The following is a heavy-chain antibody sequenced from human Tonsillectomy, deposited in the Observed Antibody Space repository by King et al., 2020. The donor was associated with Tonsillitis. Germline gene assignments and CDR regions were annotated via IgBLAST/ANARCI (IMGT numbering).Heavy chain of an antibody. Sequence: VQLPQWGAGLLKPSETLSLTCAVYGGSFSGYYWSWIRQPPGKGLEWIGEINHSGSTNYNPSLKSRVTISVDTSKNQFSLKLSSVTAADTAVYYCARGGHPYYYDSSGYYYVVVLDYWGQGTLVTVSS. J-gene: IGHJ4*02. CDR2: INHSGST. V-gene: IGHV4-34*01. CDR1: GGSFSGYY. D-gene: IGHD3-22*01. CDR3: ARGGHPYYYDSSGYYYVVVLDY.